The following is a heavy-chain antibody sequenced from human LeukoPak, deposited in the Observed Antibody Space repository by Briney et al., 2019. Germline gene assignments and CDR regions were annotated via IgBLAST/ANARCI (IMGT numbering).Heavy chain of an antibody. Sequence: SETLCLTCAVYGGSFSDYYWSWIRQPPGKGLEWIGEINHSGSTHYNPSLKSRTTISPATSNNQFSLKLSSVTAADTAVYYLARGRSVSRITIFGVVQKGGHGFDPWGQGTLVTVSS. J-gene: IGHJ5*02. CDR3: ARGRSVSRITIFGVVQKGGHGFDP. CDR1: GGSFSDYY. CDR2: INHSGST. V-gene: IGHV4-34*01. D-gene: IGHD3-3*01.